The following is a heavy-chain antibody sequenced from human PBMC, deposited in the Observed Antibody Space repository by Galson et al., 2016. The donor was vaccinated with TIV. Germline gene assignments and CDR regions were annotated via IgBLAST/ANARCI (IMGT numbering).Heavy chain of an antibody. J-gene: IGHJ4*02. CDR3: ARSPPMYFSSYPFDY. CDR2: INPSNDVT. V-gene: IGHV1-2*06. D-gene: IGHD4-11*01. CDR1: GYTFTGYY. Sequence: SVKVSCKASGYTFTGYYIHWVRQAPGQGLEWMGRINPSNDVTDYAQNFQGRVTMTRDTSIMTVYMELRSLRPDDTAVYYCARSPPMYFSSYPFDYGGQGTLVTVSS.